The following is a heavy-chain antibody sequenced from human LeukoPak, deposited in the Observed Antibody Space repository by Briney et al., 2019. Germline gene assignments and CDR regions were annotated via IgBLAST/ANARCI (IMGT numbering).Heavy chain of an antibody. CDR1: GYTFTGYY. CDR2: INPDTSAK. V-gene: IGHV1-2*02. Sequence: EASVKVSCKASGYTFTGYYMHWVRQAPGQGLEWMGWINPDTSAKRWPQNFQGRVTMTRDASISIAYMEVSSLRYDDTAVYYCARDGAVPGSYNWFDLWGQGTLVTVSS. CDR3: ARDGAVPGSYNWFDL. D-gene: IGHD6-19*01. J-gene: IGHJ5*02.